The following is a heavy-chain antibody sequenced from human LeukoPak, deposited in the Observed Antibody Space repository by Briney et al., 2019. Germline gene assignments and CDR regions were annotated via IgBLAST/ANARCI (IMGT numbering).Heavy chain of an antibody. CDR1: GFIFTNAW. V-gene: IGHV3-15*01. CDR2: IKSKPAGGTA. Sequence: GGSLRLSCAASGFIFTNAWMNWVRQTPGGGLEWVGLIKSKPAGGTADYAAPVKGRFTISRDDSKNMVYLQMNSLKTEDTAVYYCAKDHSTMIVVVITLGYWGQGTLVTVSS. J-gene: IGHJ4*02. D-gene: IGHD3-22*01. CDR3: AKDHSTMIVVVITLGY.